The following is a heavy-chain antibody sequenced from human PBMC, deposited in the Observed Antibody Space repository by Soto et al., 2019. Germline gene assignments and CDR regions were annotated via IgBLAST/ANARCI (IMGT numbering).Heavy chain of an antibody. CDR1: GYTFTSYG. D-gene: IGHD5-18*01. J-gene: IGHJ3*01. CDR3: ARGTRGYELGF. V-gene: IGHV1-18*01. CDR2: ISTYNGNT. Sequence: ASVKVSCKASGYTFTSYGINWVRQAPGQGLEWMGWISTYNGNTNYAQKLQGRVTMTTDTSTSTASMELRSLRSDDTAVYYCARGTRGYELGFWGQGTMVTVSS.